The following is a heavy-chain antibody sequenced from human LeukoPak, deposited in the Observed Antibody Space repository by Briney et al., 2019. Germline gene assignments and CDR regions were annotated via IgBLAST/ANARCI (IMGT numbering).Heavy chain of an antibody. CDR2: INTDGTVT. V-gene: IGHV3-74*01. CDR3: ATKQWLAPPPDS. J-gene: IGHJ4*02. CDR1: GFTFSKYW. Sequence: GGSLRLSCAASGFTFSKYWMLWVRQAPGQGLESVSRINTDGTVTTYADSVKGRFTVSRDNADNTLFLQMNSVRDEDTAVYYCATKQWLAPPPDSWGQGTPVTVSS. D-gene: IGHD6-19*01.